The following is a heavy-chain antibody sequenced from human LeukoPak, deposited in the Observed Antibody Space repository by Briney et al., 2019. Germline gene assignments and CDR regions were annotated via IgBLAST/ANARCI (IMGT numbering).Heavy chain of an antibody. J-gene: IGHJ6*03. CDR2: ISIDGGRT. CDR1: GFTFSSYA. D-gene: IGHD6-25*01. Sequence: PGGSLRLCCAASGFTFSSYAMSWVRQAPGKGPDCVSTISIDGGRTYYADSVKGRFTVSRDTSKNTLYLQMNSLRAEDTAVYYCARKGIGSSRYQNMDVWGKGTTVTVSS. V-gene: IGHV3-23*01. CDR3: ARKGIGSSRYQNMDV.